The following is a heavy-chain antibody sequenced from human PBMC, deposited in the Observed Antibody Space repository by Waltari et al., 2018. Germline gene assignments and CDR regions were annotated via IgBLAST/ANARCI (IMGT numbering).Heavy chain of an antibody. V-gene: IGHV3-23*01. J-gene: IGHJ4*02. CDR3: AKDVISDWEGNYFDH. Sequence: EVQLLESGGGLVQPGGSLRLSCEASGFTFRNYAMAWVRQARGKGREWVSGISTSGRSSSNAESVKGRFTISRDNSKNTLYLQLNSLRAEDTAKYYCAKDVISDWEGNYFDHWGQGTLVTVSS. D-gene: IGHD3-16*02. CDR2: ISTSGRSS. CDR1: GFTFRNYA.